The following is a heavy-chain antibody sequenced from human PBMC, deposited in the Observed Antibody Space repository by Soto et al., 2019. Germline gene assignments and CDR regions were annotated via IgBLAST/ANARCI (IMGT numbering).Heavy chain of an antibody. Sequence: HVQLVQSGAEVKRPGSSVKVSCKTSGGIFSNYAISWVRQAPGQGLEWMGGIVPVVTTTNYAQKFQGRVTITADESTTTVYLELSSLTSEDTAVYYCARHPACGGDCHFDLWGQGTLVTVSS. D-gene: IGHD2-21*02. J-gene: IGHJ5*02. CDR1: GGIFSNYA. CDR3: ARHPACGGDCHFDL. CDR2: IVPVVTTT. V-gene: IGHV1-69*12.